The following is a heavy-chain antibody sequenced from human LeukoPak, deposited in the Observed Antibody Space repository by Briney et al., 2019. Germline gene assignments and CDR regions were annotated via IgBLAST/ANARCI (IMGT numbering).Heavy chain of an antibody. V-gene: IGHV1-2*02. D-gene: IGHD3-22*01. J-gene: IGHJ4*02. CDR2: INPNSGGT. Sequence: ASVKVSCKASGYTFTGYYMHWVRQAPGQGLEWMGWINPNSGGTNYAQKFQGRVTMTRDTSISTAYMELSRLRSDDTAVYYCAREVRNNYYDSSGYFDYWGQGTLVTVSS. CDR1: GYTFTGYY. CDR3: AREVRNNYYDSSGYFDY.